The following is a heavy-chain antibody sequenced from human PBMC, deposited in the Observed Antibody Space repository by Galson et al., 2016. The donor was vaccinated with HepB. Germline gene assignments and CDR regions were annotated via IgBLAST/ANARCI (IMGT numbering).Heavy chain of an antibody. CDR3: ARIGPSGYFFDY. V-gene: IGHV3-23*01. CDR1: GFTFSSYA. CDR2: ISGSGQNT. J-gene: IGHJ4*02. D-gene: IGHD3-22*01. Sequence: SLRLSCAASGFTFSSYAMSWVRQAPGKGLEWISSISGSGQNTYYSDSVEGRFTSSRDNSKNTLYLQMNSLRAEDTATYFCARIGPSGYFFDYWGQGALVTVSS.